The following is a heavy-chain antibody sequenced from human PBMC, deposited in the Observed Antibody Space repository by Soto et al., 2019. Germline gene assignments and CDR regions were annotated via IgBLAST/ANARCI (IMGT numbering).Heavy chain of an antibody. V-gene: IGHV4-59*11. CDR1: CGYSINHC. CDR2: IYYSGST. D-gene: IGHD3-16*01. Sequence: LEILSVTWSVVCGYSINHCCSWIRQHPRKGLEWIGYIYYSGSTNYNPSLKSRVTISVDTSKNQFSLKLSSVTAADTPVYYCASQAHPMITFGAGIGPWFDPWGQGTLVTVSS. CDR3: ASQAHPMITFGAGIGPWFDP. J-gene: IGHJ5*01.